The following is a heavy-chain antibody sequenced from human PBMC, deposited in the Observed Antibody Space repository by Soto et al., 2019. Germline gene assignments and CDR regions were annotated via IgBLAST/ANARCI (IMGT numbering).Heavy chain of an antibody. J-gene: IGHJ5*02. V-gene: IGHV1-46*01. CDR1: GYTFTTFY. CDR2: FNPYSGGT. Sequence: QGQLVQSGAEVTKPGASVKVSCKASGYTFTTFYIHWMRQAPGQGLEWVGMFNPYSGGTRYAQKFLGRVTMTRDTSTGTVYMELSRLRSEDTAVYYCARERGNKGHAIDPWGQGTLVTVSS. CDR3: ARERGNKGHAIDP. D-gene: IGHD3-3*01.